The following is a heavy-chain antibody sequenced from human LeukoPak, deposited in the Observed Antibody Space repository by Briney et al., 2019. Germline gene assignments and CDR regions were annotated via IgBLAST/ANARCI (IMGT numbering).Heavy chain of an antibody. V-gene: IGHV4-59*08. CDR3: ARGATTGYYNVKLDY. CDR2: IYYSGST. Sequence: SETLSLTCTVSGGSISSYYWSWIRQPPGKGLEWIGYIYYSGSTNYNPSLKSRVTISVDTSKNQFFLKLSSVTAADTAVYYCARGATTGYYNVKLDYWGQGTLVTVSS. J-gene: IGHJ4*02. D-gene: IGHD3-9*01. CDR1: GGSISSYY.